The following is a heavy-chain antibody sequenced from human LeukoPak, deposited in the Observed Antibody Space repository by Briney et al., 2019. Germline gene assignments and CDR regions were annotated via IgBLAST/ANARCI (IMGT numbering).Heavy chain of an antibody. D-gene: IGHD2-15*01. CDR1: GFTFSSYA. J-gene: IGHJ4*02. CDR2: ISGSGGST. CDR3: ARVSGSGGTKYQPFDY. V-gene: IGHV3-23*01. Sequence: GGSLRLSCAASGFTFSSYAMSWVRQAPGKGLEWVSAISGSGGSTYYADSVKGRFTISRDNSKNTLYLQMNSLRAEDTAVYYCARVSGSGGTKYQPFDYWGQGTLVTVSS.